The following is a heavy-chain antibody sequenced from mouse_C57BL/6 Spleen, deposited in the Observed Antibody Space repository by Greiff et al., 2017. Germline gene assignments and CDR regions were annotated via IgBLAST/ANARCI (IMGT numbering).Heavy chain of an antibody. J-gene: IGHJ4*01. D-gene: IGHD1-1*01. CDR2: INPSNGGT. CDR1: GYTFTRYW. Sequence: VQLQQPGTELVKPGASVKLSCKASGYTFTRYWMHWVKQRPGQGLEWIGNINPSNGGTNYNEKFKSKATLTVDKSSSTAYMQLSSLTSEDSAVYYCAREPYYGSSYDAMDYWGQGTSVTVSS. CDR3: AREPYYGSSYDAMDY. V-gene: IGHV1-53*01.